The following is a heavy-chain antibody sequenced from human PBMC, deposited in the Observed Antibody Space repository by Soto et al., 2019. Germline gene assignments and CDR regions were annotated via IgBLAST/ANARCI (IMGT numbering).Heavy chain of an antibody. V-gene: IGHV4-34*01. D-gene: IGHD5-12*01. CDR1: GGSFSGYD. CDR2: INHSGST. CDR3: ARVSSLRGYSGYDH. Sequence: SETLSLTFAVYGGSFSGYDWSGIRQPPGKGMEWIGEINHSGSTNYNPSLKSRVTISVDTSKNQFSLKLSSVTAADTAVYYCARVSSLRGYSGYDHWGQGTLVTVSS. J-gene: IGHJ5*02.